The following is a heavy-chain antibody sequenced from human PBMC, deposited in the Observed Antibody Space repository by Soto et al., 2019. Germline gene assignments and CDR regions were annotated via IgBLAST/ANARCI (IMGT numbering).Heavy chain of an antibody. CDR2: TVPISGTE. Sequence: QVQLGQSGAEVKKPGSSVKVSGKASGCTFSSYAISWVLQAPGQGLEWMGGTVPISGTETYAQNYQGRVTTTTDESTSPAYMELSSLRSEDTAVHYCARSQGSSTSLEIYYYYYYGMDVWGQGTMVTVSS. V-gene: IGHV1-69*01. CDR3: ARSQGSSTSLEIYYYYYYGMDV. CDR1: GCTFSSYA. D-gene: IGHD2-2*01. J-gene: IGHJ6*02.